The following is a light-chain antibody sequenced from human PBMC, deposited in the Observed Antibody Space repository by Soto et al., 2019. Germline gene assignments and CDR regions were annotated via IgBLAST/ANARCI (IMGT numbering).Light chain of an antibody. CDR3: LQYESYRA. J-gene: IGKJ1*01. V-gene: IGKV1-5*01. CDR2: DAS. CDR1: QSISSW. Sequence: DIQMTQSPSTLSASVGDRVTITCRASQSISSWLAWYQQKPGKAPKLLILDASNLESGVPSRFSGSGSGTEFTLTISRLQPDDFATYYCLQYESYRAFGQGTKVEIK.